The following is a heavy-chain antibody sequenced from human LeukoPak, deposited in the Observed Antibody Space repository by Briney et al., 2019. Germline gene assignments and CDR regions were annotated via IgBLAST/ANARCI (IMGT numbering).Heavy chain of an antibody. J-gene: IGHJ3*01. CDR1: GFTFSSYS. D-gene: IGHD1-26*01. V-gene: IGHV3-48*01. Sequence: GGSLRLSCAASGFTFSSYSMNWVRQVPGKGLEWVSYISSSSSTIYYADSVKGRFTISRDNAKNSLYLQMNSLRAEDTAVYYCARGGPSGSYPTWGQGTMVTVSS. CDR3: ARGGPSGSYPT. CDR2: ISSSSSTI.